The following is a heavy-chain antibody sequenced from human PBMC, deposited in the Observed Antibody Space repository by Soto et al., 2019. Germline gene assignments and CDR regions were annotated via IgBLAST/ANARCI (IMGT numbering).Heavy chain of an antibody. V-gene: IGHV1-69*13. CDR2: IIPIFGTA. Sequence: ASVKVSCKASGGTFSSYAISWVRQAPGQGLEWMGGIIPIFGTANYAQKFQGRVTITADESTSTAYMELSSLRSEDTAVYYCARDLGNEWELLRRYGMDVWGQGTTVTVSS. CDR3: ARDLGNEWELLRRYGMDV. J-gene: IGHJ6*02. D-gene: IGHD1-26*01. CDR1: GGTFSSYA.